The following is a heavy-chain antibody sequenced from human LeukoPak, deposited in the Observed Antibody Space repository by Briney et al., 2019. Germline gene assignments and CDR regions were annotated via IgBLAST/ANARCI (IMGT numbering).Heavy chain of an antibody. CDR1: GFTFGDYP. Sequence: GGSLRFSCAASGFTFGDYPRSWFRQAPGRGLGGVGFIRSKAYGGTTEYAASVKGRFTISRDDSKSIAYLQMNSLKTEDTAAYYCTSTASTVTTMGYYFDYWGQGTLVTVSS. CDR3: TSTASTVTTMGYYFDY. J-gene: IGHJ4*02. CDR2: IRSKAYGGTT. D-gene: IGHD4-17*01. V-gene: IGHV3-49*03.